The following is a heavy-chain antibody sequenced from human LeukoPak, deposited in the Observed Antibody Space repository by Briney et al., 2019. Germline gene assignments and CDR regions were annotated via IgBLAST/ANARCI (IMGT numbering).Heavy chain of an antibody. CDR2: IYSGGST. D-gene: IGHD2-15*01. V-gene: IGHV3-66*01. Sequence: GGSLRLSCAAYGFTVSSNYLSWVRQGPGKGLEWVSVIYSGGSTYYAESVKGRFTISRDISKNTLYLQMNNLRAEDTAVYYCARDGDCSGGSCYPSEAYWGQGTLVTVSS. CDR1: GFTVSSNY. CDR3: ARDGDCSGGSCYPSEAY. J-gene: IGHJ4*02.